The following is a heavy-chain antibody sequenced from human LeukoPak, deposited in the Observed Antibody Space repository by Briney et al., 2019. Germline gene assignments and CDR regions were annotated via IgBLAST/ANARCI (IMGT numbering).Heavy chain of an antibody. CDR3: ARDGGTNPTSRRFYFDY. CDR1: GGTFSSYA. Sequence: GASVKVSCKASGGTFSSYAISWVRQAPGQGLEWMGRIIPIFGTANYAQKFQGRVTITTDESTSTAYMELSSLRSEDTAVYYCARDGGTNPTSRRFYFDYWGQGTLVTVSS. V-gene: IGHV1-69*05. D-gene: IGHD2-15*01. J-gene: IGHJ4*02. CDR2: IIPIFGTA.